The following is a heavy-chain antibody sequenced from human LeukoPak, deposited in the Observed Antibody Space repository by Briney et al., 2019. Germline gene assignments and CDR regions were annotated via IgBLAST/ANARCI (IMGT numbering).Heavy chain of an antibody. Sequence: SETLSLTCAVYGGSFSGYYWSWIRQPPGRGLEWIGEINHSGSTNYNPSLKSRVTISVDTSKNQFSLKLSSVTAADTAVYYCARHAPIAAAHNWFDPWGQGTLVTVSS. J-gene: IGHJ5*02. CDR3: ARHAPIAAAHNWFDP. V-gene: IGHV4-34*01. D-gene: IGHD6-13*01. CDR2: INHSGST. CDR1: GGSFSGYY.